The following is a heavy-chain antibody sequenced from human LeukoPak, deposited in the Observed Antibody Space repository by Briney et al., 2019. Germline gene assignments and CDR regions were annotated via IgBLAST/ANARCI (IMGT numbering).Heavy chain of an antibody. CDR2: IRSSSGYI. Sequence: GGSLRLSCAASGFTFSSYSMNWVRQAPGKGLEWVSVIRSSSGYIYYGDSLKGRFTISRDNAKNSLYLQVNSLRAEDTAVYYCVRSAPQPGTGWHPFDYSGQGTLVTVSS. D-gene: IGHD3-9*01. CDR1: GFTFSSYS. CDR3: VRSAPQPGTGWHPFDY. J-gene: IGHJ4*02. V-gene: IGHV3-21*01.